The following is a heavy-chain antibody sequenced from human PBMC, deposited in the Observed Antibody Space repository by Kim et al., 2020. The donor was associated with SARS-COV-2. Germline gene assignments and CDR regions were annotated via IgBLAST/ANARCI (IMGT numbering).Heavy chain of an antibody. CDR1: GFTFSSYA. CDR3: AKDRSSSWYEERDY. Sequence: GGSLRLSCAASGFTFSSYAMSWVRQAPGKGLEWVSAISGSGGSTYYADSVKGRFTISRDNSKNMLYLQMNSLRAEDTAVYYCAKDRSSSWYEERDYWGQGTLVTVSS. V-gene: IGHV3-23*01. D-gene: IGHD6-13*01. J-gene: IGHJ4*02. CDR2: ISGSGGST.